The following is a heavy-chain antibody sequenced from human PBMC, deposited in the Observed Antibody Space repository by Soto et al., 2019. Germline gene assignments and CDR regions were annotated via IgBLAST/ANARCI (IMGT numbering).Heavy chain of an antibody. CDR3: AREIERLLGF. CDR2: ISYDGRNK. J-gene: IGHJ4*02. V-gene: IGHV3-30*04. Sequence: QVQLVESGGGVVQPGRSLRLSCAASGFTFSSYAMHWVRQAPGKGLEWVAVISYDGRNKYYADSVKGRFTISRDNSKNALYLRMSSLRAEDTAVYYCAREIERLLGFWGQGTLVTVSS. D-gene: IGHD3-3*01. CDR1: GFTFSSYA.